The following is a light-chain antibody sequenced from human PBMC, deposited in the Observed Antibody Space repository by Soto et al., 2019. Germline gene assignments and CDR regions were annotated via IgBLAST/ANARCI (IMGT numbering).Light chain of an antibody. Sequence: QSALAQPRSVSGSPGQSVTISCTGTSSDVGGYNYVSWYQQHPGKAPKLMISDVNKRPSGVPDRFSGSKSGNTASLTISGLQAEDEADYYCCAYAGSYTFDIIFGGGTKVTV. CDR2: DVN. CDR3: CAYAGSYTFDII. J-gene: IGLJ2*01. CDR1: SSDVGGYNY. V-gene: IGLV2-11*01.